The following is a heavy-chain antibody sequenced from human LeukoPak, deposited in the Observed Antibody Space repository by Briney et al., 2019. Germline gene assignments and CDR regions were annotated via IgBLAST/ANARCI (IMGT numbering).Heavy chain of an antibody. Sequence: GGSLRLSCAASGFTFSSYAMSWVRQAPGKGLEWVSAISGSGGSTYYADSVKGRFTISRDNSKNTLYLQMNSLRAEDTAVYYCAKGDRYCSSGSCYNAFDIWGQGTMVTVSS. V-gene: IGHV3-23*01. CDR2: ISGSGGST. CDR1: GFTFSSYA. D-gene: IGHD2-15*01. J-gene: IGHJ3*02. CDR3: AKGDRYCSSGSCYNAFDI.